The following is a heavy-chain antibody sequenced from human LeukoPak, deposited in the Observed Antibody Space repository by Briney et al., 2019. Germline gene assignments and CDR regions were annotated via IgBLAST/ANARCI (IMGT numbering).Heavy chain of an antibody. CDR3: TTGNRDDGSDYDLYYKYSMDV. CDR2: FDPDDGEA. V-gene: IGHV1-24*01. CDR1: GYTFTELF. J-gene: IGHJ6*02. Sequence: ASVKVSCKVSGYTFTELFIHWVRQTPGKGLEWMGGFDPDDGEAVYAQKFQGRVTMTEDTTTDTAYMDLRSLRPEDTAVYYCTTGNRDDGSDYDLYYKYSMDVWGQGTTVTVSS. D-gene: IGHD3-22*01.